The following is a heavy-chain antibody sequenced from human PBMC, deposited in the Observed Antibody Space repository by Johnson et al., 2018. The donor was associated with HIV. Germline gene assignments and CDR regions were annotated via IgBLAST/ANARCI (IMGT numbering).Heavy chain of an antibody. CDR1: GFTFDNYA. CDR3: AREQELIGERAFDI. J-gene: IGHJ3*02. V-gene: IGHV3-20*04. CDR2: INWNGGRT. Sequence: VQLVESGGGVDQPGGSLRLSCAASGFTFDNYAMSWVRQAPGKGLEWVSGINWNGGRTGYADSVKGRFTISRDNAKNSLYLQMNSLRAEDTAVYYCAREQELIGERAFDIWGQGTMVTVSS. D-gene: IGHD6-13*01.